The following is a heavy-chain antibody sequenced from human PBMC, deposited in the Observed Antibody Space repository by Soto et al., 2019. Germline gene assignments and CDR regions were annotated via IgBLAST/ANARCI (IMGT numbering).Heavy chain of an antibody. D-gene: IGHD4-17*01. V-gene: IGHV3-21*01. CDR1: EFTYSSYS. CDR2: IRSDRSYI. Sequence: GGALRLSCAASEFTYSSYSMNWVRQAPGKGLEWVSSIRSDRSYIYYADSVKGRFTISRDNAKNSLYLQMNSLRPEDTAVYYCARKGYGDYGGMDVWGQGTTVTVSS. CDR3: ARKGYGDYGGMDV. J-gene: IGHJ6*02.